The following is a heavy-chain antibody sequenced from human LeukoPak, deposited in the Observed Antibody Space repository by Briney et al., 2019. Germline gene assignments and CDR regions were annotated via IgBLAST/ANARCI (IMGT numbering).Heavy chain of an antibody. CDR2: IRYDGSNK. CDR3: AKEGYQPTISYYYYYMDV. CDR1: GFTFSSYG. D-gene: IGHD2-2*01. Sequence: PGGSLRLSCAVSGFTFSSYGMHWVRQAPGKGLEWVAFIRYDGSNKYYADSVKGRFTISRDNSKSTLYLQMNSLRAEDTAVYYCAKEGYQPTISYYYYYMDVWGKGTTVTISS. V-gene: IGHV3-30*02. J-gene: IGHJ6*03.